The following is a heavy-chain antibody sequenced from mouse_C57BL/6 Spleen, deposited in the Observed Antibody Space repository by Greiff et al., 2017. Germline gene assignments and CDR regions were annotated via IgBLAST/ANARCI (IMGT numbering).Heavy chain of an antibody. Sequence: EVQGVESGGGLVQPGGSLSLSCAASGFTFTDYYMSWVRQPPGKALEWLGFIRNKANGYTTEYSASVKGRFTISRDNSQSSRYLQMNALRAEDSATYYCARSPLRYFDVWGTGTTVTVSS. D-gene: IGHD6-1*01. CDR2: IRNKANGYTT. V-gene: IGHV7-3*01. CDR3: ARSPLRYFDV. CDR1: GFTFTDYY. J-gene: IGHJ1*03.